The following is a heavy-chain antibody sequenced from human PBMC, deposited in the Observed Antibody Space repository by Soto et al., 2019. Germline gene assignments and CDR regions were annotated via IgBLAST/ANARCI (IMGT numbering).Heavy chain of an antibody. Sequence: EVQLVESGGGLVQPGGSLRLSCAASGFTFRSYSMNWVRQAPGKGPEWVSYISSSGTTISYGDSVKGRFTISRDNARNSLFLQMNSLRDEDTAVYYCARLMIVTGGDAFDIWGQGTMVTVSS. V-gene: IGHV3-48*02. D-gene: IGHD3-22*01. CDR3: ARLMIVTGGDAFDI. CDR1: GFTFRSYS. CDR2: ISSSGTTI. J-gene: IGHJ3*02.